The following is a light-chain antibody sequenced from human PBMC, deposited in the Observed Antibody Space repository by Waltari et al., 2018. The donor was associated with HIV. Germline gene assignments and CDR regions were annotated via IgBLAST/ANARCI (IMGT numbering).Light chain of an antibody. CDR2: KHD. CDR1: NSSIGRSY. CDR3: AAWDDRLNLV. Sequence: QSVLTQPPSASGTPGQQAPISCFGSNSSIGRSYVDWYQPHPGTAPQRLIYKHDQRPSGVPDRFSGSKSGTAASLASSGLRSEDEADYYCAAWDDRLNLVFGGGTKLTVL. J-gene: IGLJ2*01. V-gene: IGLV1-47*01.